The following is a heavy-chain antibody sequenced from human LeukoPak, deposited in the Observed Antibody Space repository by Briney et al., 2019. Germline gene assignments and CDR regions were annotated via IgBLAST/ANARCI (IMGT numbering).Heavy chain of an antibody. V-gene: IGHV4-59*11. J-gene: IGHJ3*02. CDR1: DDSFSSHY. CDR3: ARDLVTVTKGFDI. CDR2: ISYIGST. Sequence: SETPSLTCAVSDDSFSSHYWTWIRQPPGKGLEWIGYISYIGSTNYNPSLKSRVTISIDTSRNQFSLRLSSVTAADTAVYYCARDLVTVTKGFDIWGQGTMVSVSS. D-gene: IGHD4-17*01.